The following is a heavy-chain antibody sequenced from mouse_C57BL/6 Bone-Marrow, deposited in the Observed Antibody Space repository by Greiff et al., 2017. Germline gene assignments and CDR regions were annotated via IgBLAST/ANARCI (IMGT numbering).Heavy chain of an antibody. V-gene: IGHV1-64*01. CDR1: GYTFTSYW. J-gene: IGHJ3*01. Sequence: QVQLQQPGAELVKPGASVKLSCKASGYTFTSYWMHWVKQRPGQGLEWIGRIHPNSGSTNYNEKFKSKATLTVDKSSSTAYMPLSSLTSEDSAVYYCARPYYYGSSYTAWFAYWGQGTLVTVSA. CDR3: ARPYYYGSSYTAWFAY. CDR2: IHPNSGST. D-gene: IGHD1-1*01.